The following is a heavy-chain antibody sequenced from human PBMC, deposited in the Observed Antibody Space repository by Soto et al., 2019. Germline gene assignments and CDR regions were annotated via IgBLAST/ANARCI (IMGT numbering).Heavy chain of an antibody. CDR1: GFTFRNYA. D-gene: IGHD4-17*01. Sequence: GSLRLSCAASGFTFRNYAMTWARQAPGKGLEWVSSLLRSGSSAYYADSVRGRFSISSGTSANSLYLQMDNLRAEDTAIYYCAKDAISGDGIWLMDSWGQGTVVTVSS. CDR2: LLRSGSSA. V-gene: IGHV3-23*01. CDR3: AKDAISGDGIWLMDS. J-gene: IGHJ5*02.